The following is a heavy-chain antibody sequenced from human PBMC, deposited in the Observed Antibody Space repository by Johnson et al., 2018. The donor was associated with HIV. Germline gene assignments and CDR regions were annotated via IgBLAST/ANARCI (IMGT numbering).Heavy chain of an antibody. D-gene: IGHD1-26*01. V-gene: IGHV3-13*01. J-gene: IGHJ3*02. CDR3: AKAWELLGRRAALDI. CDR2: IGTAGDT. CDR1: GFTFSNYD. Sequence: VQLVESGGGVVQPGGSLRLSCAASGFTFSNYDMHWVRQATGKGLEWVSAIGTAGDTYYPGSVKGRFPISRDYSKNTLYLQMNSLRAEDTAVYYCAKAWELLGRRAALDIWGQGTMVTVSS.